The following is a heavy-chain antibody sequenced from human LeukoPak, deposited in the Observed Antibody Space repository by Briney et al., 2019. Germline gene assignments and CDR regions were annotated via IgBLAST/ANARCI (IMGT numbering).Heavy chain of an antibody. V-gene: IGHV3-23*01. Sequence: GGSLRLSCAASGFTFSSYAMSWVRQAPGKGLEWVSAISGSGGSTYYADSVKGRFTISRDNSKNTLYLQMNSLRAEDTAVYYCAKTAGAAYYYDSSGYCDYWGQGTLVTVS. J-gene: IGHJ4*02. CDR3: AKTAGAAYYYDSSGYCDY. D-gene: IGHD3-22*01. CDR1: GFTFSSYA. CDR2: ISGSGGST.